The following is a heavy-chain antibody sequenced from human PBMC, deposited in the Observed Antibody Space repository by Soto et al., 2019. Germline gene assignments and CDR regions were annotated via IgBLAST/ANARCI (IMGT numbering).Heavy chain of an antibody. D-gene: IGHD5-12*01. J-gene: IGHJ4*02. CDR3: AGAELSGYDHDY. Sequence: QVQLQESGPGLVKPSGTLSLTCAVSGGSITTRNWWTWVRLPPGKGLEYIGEIYHTGSTNYNPSLRGRVNISGGQSGNPISLKLASVTAADPAVYYCAGAELSGYDHDYWGQGILVTVSS. CDR2: IYHTGST. V-gene: IGHV4-4*02. CDR1: GGSITTRNW.